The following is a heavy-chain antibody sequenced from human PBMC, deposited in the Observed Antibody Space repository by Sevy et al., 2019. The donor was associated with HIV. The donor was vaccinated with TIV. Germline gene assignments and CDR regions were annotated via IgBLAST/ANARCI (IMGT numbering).Heavy chain of an antibody. J-gene: IGHJ4*02. CDR2: IYYSGST. Sequence: SETSLTCTVSGGSISSSSYYWGWIRQPPGKGLEWIGSIYYSGSTYYNPSLKSRVTISVDTSKNQFSLKLSSVTAADTAVYYCARHKRSIAAEYFDYWGQGTLVTVSS. D-gene: IGHD6-25*01. CDR3: ARHKRSIAAEYFDY. CDR1: GGSISSSSYY. V-gene: IGHV4-39*01.